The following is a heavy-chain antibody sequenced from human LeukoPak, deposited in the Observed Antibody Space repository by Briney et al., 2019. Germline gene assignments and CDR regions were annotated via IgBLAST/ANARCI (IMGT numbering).Heavy chain of an antibody. D-gene: IGHD3-3*01. Sequence: SETLSLTCTVPGGSISSSSYYWGWIRQPPGKGLEWIGSIYYSGSTYYNPSLKSRVTISVDTSKNQFSLKLSSVTAADTAVYYCARRIPAYDFWSGYYRYAFDIWGQGTMVTVSS. CDR1: GGSISSSSYY. V-gene: IGHV4-39*01. J-gene: IGHJ3*02. CDR3: ARRIPAYDFWSGYYRYAFDI. CDR2: IYYSGST.